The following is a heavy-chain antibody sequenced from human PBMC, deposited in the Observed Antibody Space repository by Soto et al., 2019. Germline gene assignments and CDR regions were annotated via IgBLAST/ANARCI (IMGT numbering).Heavy chain of an antibody. CDR2: IIPIFGTA. CDR3: ARDRRDGYIS. CDR1: GGTFSSYA. V-gene: IGHV1-69*13. Sequence: SVKVSCKASGGTFSSYAISWVRQALGQGLEWMGGIIPIFGTANYAQKFQGRVTITADESTSTAYMELSSLRSEDTAVYYCARDRRDGYISWGQGTLVNVSS. J-gene: IGHJ4*02. D-gene: IGHD5-12*01.